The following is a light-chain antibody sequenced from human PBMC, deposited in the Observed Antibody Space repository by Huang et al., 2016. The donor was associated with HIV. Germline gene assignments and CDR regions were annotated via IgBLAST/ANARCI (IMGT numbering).Light chain of an antibody. CDR3: QQYNNWPPP. CDR1: PSVSTN. CDR2: GAS. J-gene: IGKJ4*01. V-gene: IGKV3-15*01. Sequence: EIVMTQSPATLSVSPGERATLFCRASPSVSTNLAWYPQKLGQAPRLLLYGASTRATGIQARFSGSGSGTEFTLTISSLQSEDFAGYYCQQYNNWPPPFGGGTKVEIK.